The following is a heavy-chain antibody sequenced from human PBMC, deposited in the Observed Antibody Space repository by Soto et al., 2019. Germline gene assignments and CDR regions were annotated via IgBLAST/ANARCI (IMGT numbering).Heavy chain of an antibody. CDR1: GGSISSGDYS. J-gene: IGHJ4*02. V-gene: IGHV4-30-2*01. D-gene: IGHD3-10*01. Sequence: SETLSLTCAVSGGSISSGDYSWNWIRQPPGKGLEWIGYIYFGGSTYYNPSLQSRVTMSVDRSRNQFSLKLNSVTAADTAVYYCARVRGEFATSGPVDYWGQGTLITVSS. CDR2: IYFGGST. CDR3: ARVRGEFATSGPVDY.